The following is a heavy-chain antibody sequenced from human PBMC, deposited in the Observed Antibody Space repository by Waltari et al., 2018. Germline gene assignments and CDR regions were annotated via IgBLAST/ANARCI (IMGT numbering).Heavy chain of an antibody. D-gene: IGHD6-6*01. Sequence: QVQLVQSGAEVKKPGASVKVSCKASGYTFTGSYMHWVRQAPGQGLEWMGWINPNSGGTNYAQKFQGRVTMTRDTSISAAYMELSRLRSDDTAVYYCARRYSSSSYYYYYYGMDVWGQGTTVTVSS. CDR3: ARRYSSSSYYYYYYGMDV. J-gene: IGHJ6*02. CDR1: GYTFTGSY. CDR2: INPNSGGT. V-gene: IGHV1-2*02.